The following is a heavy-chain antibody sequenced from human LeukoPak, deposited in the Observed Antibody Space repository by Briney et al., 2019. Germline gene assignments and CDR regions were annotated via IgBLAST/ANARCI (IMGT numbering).Heavy chain of an antibody. Sequence: GRSLRLSCAASGFTFSSYGMHWVRQAPGKGLEWVAAIWYDGNNKTYAASVKGRFTISRDNSKNTLHLQMNSLRDEDTAVYYCAKDLTGDQNWIDPWGQGTLVTVSS. CDR2: IWYDGNNK. J-gene: IGHJ5*02. V-gene: IGHV3-33*06. CDR1: GFTFSSYG. D-gene: IGHD7-27*01. CDR3: AKDLTGDQNWIDP.